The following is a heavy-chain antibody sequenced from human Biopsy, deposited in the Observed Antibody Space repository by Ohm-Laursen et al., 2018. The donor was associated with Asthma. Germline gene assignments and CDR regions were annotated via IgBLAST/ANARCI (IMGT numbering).Heavy chain of an antibody. CDR1: GGTFNTYV. CDR3: ARKAGSCISRTCYSLDF. J-gene: IGHJ4*02. CDR2: INSVFGTT. D-gene: IGHD2-2*01. Sequence: SVKVSCNSLGGTFNTYVIGWVRQAPGQGLEWMGGINSVFGTTTYPQKFQGRVTITADASTSTVYMELSSLRSEDTAVYYCARKAGSCISRTCYSLDFWGQGTLVTVSS. V-gene: IGHV1-69*13.